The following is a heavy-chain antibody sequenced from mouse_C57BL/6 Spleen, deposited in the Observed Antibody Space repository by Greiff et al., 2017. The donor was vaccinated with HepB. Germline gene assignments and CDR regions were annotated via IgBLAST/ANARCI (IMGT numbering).Heavy chain of an antibody. D-gene: IGHD2-10*02. V-gene: IGHV5-4*03. CDR3: ARGGYGNYLRGFDY. CDR2: ISDGGSYT. J-gene: IGHJ2*01. Sequence: EVMLVESGGGLVKPGGSLKLSCAASGFTFSSYAMSWVRQTPEKRLEWVATISDGGSYTYYPDNVKGRFTISRDNAKNNLYLQMSHLKSEDTAMYYCARGGYGNYLRGFDYWGQGTTLTVSS. CDR1: GFTFSSYA.